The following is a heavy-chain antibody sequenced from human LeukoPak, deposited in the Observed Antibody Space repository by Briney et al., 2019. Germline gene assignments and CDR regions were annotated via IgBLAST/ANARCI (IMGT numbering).Heavy chain of an antibody. D-gene: IGHD3-22*01. CDR2: ISAYNGNT. CDR3: ARAEDDYYDSSGYYLLDYFDY. V-gene: IGHV1-18*01. CDR1: GYTFTSYG. Sequence: ASVKVSCTASGYTFTSYGISWVRQAPGQGLEWMGWISAYNGNTNYAQKLRGRVTMTTDTSTSTAYMELRSLRSDDTAVYYCARAEDDYYDSSGYYLLDYFDYWGQGTLVTVSS. J-gene: IGHJ4*02.